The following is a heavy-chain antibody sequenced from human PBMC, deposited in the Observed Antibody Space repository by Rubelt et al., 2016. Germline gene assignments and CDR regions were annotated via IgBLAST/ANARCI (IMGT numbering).Heavy chain of an antibody. J-gene: IGHJ4*02. CDR1: GYTFTSYA. CDR3: ARDIYSGSYYGY. Sequence: QVQLVQSGAAVKKPGASVKVSCKASGYTFTSYAMHWVRQAPGQRLEWMGWINAGNGNTKYSPKVQGRVTITRDTSASTAYMELSSLRAEDTAVYYCARDIYSGSYYGYWGQGTLVTVSS. V-gene: IGHV1-3*01. D-gene: IGHD1-26*01. CDR2: INAGNGNT.